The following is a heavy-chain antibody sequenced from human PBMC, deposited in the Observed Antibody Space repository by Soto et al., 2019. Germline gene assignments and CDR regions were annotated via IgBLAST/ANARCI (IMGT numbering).Heavy chain of an antibody. CDR3: AKDQGADGDYVYYFDY. CDR2: ISGSGGST. D-gene: IGHD4-17*01. V-gene: IGHV3-23*01. Sequence: PGGSLSLSCAASGFTFSSYAMSWVRQAPGKGLEWVSAISGSGGSTYYADSVKGRFTISRDNSKNTLYLQMNSLRAEDTAVYYCAKDQGADGDYVYYFDYWGQGTLVTVSS. CDR1: GFTFSSYA. J-gene: IGHJ4*02.